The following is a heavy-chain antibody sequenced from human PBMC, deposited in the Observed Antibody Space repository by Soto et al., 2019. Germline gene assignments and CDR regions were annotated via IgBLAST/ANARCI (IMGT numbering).Heavy chain of an antibody. CDR3: ARVRYSGYDFDY. CDR2: IYYSGST. CDR1: GGSFSDYY. J-gene: IGHJ4*02. V-gene: IGHV4-30-4*08. D-gene: IGHD5-12*01. Sequence: SETLSLTCAVYGGSFSDYYWSWIRQPPGKGLEWIGYIYYSGSTYYNPSLKSRVTISVDTSKNQFSLKLSSVTAADTAVYYCARVRYSGYDFDYWGQGTLVTVSS.